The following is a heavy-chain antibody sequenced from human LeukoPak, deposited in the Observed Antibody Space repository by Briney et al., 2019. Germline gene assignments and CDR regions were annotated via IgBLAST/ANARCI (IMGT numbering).Heavy chain of an antibody. V-gene: IGHV3-23*01. CDR3: AKRSAVVIPPGFDY. J-gene: IGHJ4*02. Sequence: GGSLRLSCVASGFTFSSYAMSCVRQAPGKGLEWVSGISDSGGSTYYADSVKGRFAISRDNSKNTLFLQMNSLRVEDTAVYYCAKRSAVVIPPGFDYWGQGTLVTVSS. D-gene: IGHD3-22*01. CDR2: ISDSGGST. CDR1: GFTFSSYA.